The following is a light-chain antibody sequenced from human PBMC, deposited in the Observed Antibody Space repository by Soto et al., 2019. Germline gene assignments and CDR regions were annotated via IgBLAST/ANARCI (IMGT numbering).Light chain of an antibody. CDR1: HNISSY. J-gene: IGKJ1*01. V-gene: IGKV1-39*01. CDR2: VTY. Sequence: LHMTQSPSSPSPSLGHIVTLTGRASHNISSYLNWYQQKPGKDTKVLIFVTYTLQSGVTSRFSGSGSGTDFTLTIRSLQPEDFATYFCQKSYSTQPKLGQGNTVDIK. CDR3: QKSYSTQPK.